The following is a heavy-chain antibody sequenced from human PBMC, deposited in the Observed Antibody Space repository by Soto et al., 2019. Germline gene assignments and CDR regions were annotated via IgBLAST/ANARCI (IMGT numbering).Heavy chain of an antibody. V-gene: IGHV1-3*01. J-gene: IGHJ4*02. CDR3: ARERAVSANFFDF. CDR1: GYTFTRYA. CDR2: INAGSGSS. Sequence: ASVKVSCKASGYTFTRYAIHWVRQAPGQGLEWMGWINAGSGSSRYSQNFQGRVTITRDTSASTAYMELNSLVFEDTGVYFCARERAVSANFFDFWGQGTLVTVSS. D-gene: IGHD2-21*02.